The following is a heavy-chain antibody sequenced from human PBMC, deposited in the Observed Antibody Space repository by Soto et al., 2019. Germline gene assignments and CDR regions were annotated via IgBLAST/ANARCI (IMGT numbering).Heavy chain of an antibody. D-gene: IGHD3-10*01. CDR3: ARDPRGGGTLND. J-gene: IGHJ4*02. CDR1: GCTVRSDS. Sequence: QGQLVQSGAEVKKPGSSVRVSCQASGCTVRSDSISWVRQAPGRGLEWMGRIVPTCGITNYAQKFEGRVTIAAVNSTSTAYIELSSLISDDTAVYYCARDPRGGGTLNDWGQGTLVTVSS. CDR2: IVPTCGIT. V-gene: IGHV1-69*08.